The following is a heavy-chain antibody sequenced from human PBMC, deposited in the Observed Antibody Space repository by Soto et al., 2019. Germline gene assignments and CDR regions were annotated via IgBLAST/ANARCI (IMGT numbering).Heavy chain of an antibody. D-gene: IGHD3-10*01. V-gene: IGHV3-53*01. Sequence: VQLVESGGGLIQPGGSLRLSCAASGFTVSKNYITWVRQAPEMGLEWVSIIYSNGSTIYADSVKGRFTVSRDNSKNTLYLQMNRLRTDDTAVYYCARDWGGDAGLYWYFDLWGRGSLVTVSS. CDR1: GFTVSKNY. J-gene: IGHJ2*01. CDR2: IYSNGST. CDR3: ARDWGGDAGLYWYFDL.